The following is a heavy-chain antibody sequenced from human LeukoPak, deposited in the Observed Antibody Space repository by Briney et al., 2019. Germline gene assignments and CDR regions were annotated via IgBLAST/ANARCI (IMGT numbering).Heavy chain of an antibody. CDR3: ARDKLVGPTQLDY. Sequence: GGSLRLSCAASGFTFSSYWMSWVRQPPGKGLGWVANIRQDGSDKNYVDSVKGRFTISRDNGKNSLYLQMNRLRAEDTAVYYCARDKLVGPTQLDYGGQGTLVTVSS. CDR1: GFTFSSYW. D-gene: IGHD2-2*01. CDR2: IRQDGSDK. V-gene: IGHV3-7*01. J-gene: IGHJ4*02.